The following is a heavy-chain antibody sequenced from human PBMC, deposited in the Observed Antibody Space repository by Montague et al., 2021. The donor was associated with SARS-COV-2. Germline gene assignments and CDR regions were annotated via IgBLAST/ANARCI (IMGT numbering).Heavy chain of an antibody. CDR2: INHRGST. CDR1: DGSFSDYS. CDR3: ARDSLTLDAFDI. D-gene: IGHD3-9*01. J-gene: IGHJ3*02. Sequence: SETLSLTCAVYDGSFSDYSWTWIRQPPGKGLEWIGEINHRGSTNYNPSLKSRVTISVDTSKNQFSLKMTSVTAADTAVYYCARDSLTLDAFDIWGQGTMVTVSS. V-gene: IGHV4-34*01.